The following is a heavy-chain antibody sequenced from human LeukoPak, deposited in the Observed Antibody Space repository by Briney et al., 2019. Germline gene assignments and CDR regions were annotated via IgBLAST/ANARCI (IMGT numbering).Heavy chain of an antibody. V-gene: IGHV3-53*01. J-gene: IGHJ6*04. CDR1: GFTVSSNY. CDR3: ASLGSGSYYSAYYYYGMDV. CDR2: IYSGGST. Sequence: GGSLRLSCAASGFTVSSNYMSWVRQAPGKGLEWVSFIYSGGSTYYADSVKGRFTISRDNSKNTLYLQMNSLRAEDTAVYYCASLGSGSYYSAYYYYGMDVWGKGTTVTVSS. D-gene: IGHD3-10*01.